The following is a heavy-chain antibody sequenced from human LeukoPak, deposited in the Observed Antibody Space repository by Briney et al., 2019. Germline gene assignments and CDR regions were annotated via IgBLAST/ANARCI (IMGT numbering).Heavy chain of an antibody. CDR2: IYYSGAT. Sequence: PSETPSLTCSVSGGSISNSRYYWGWLRQPPGKGLEWIGSIYYSGATNSNPSLRSRLTISVDTSKNQFSLKLGSVTAADAAVYYCARRWELHAFDIWGQGTMVTVSS. CDR1: GGSISNSRYY. D-gene: IGHD2-15*01. CDR3: ARRWELHAFDI. V-gene: IGHV4-39*01. J-gene: IGHJ3*02.